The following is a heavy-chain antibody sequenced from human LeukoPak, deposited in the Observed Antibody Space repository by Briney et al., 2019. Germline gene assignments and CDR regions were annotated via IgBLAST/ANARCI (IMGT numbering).Heavy chain of an antibody. CDR1: GGPHCTYY. CDR2: IYNSGST. D-gene: IGHD6-13*01. Sequence: SETLSLTCTVSGGPHCTYYWRWIREPPGKGLVWIGYIYNSGSTNYNPSLKSRVTISVDTSKNQFSLKLSSVTAADTAVYYCARENSNSWYLDYWGQGTLVTVSS. CDR3: ARENSNSWYLDY. J-gene: IGHJ4*02. V-gene: IGHV4-59*01.